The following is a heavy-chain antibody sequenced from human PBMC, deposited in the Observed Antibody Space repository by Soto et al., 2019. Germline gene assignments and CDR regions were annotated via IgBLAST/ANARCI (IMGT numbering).Heavy chain of an antibody. V-gene: IGHV3-53*01. Sequence: RLSCAASGLTVSSNYMNWVRQAAGKGREWLSVIYSGRSTSSADSVKGRFTISRDNSKNTLYLQMNSLRAEDTAVYYCARSGSYSSGWTDAFDIWGHGTTVTVSS. J-gene: IGHJ3*02. D-gene: IGHD6-19*01. CDR3: ARSGSYSSGWTDAFDI. CDR1: GLTVSSNY. CDR2: IYSGRST.